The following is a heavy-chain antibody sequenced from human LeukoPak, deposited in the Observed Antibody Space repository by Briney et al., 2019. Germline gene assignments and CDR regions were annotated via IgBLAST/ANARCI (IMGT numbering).Heavy chain of an antibody. CDR3: TTDYYDSSGYYYLIDY. Sequence: GGSLRLSCAASGFTFSSYGMHWVRQAPGKGLEWVAFVRYDGSNKYEDSVRGRFTISRDNSKNTMYLQMNGLRAEDTAVYYCTTDYYDSSGYYYLIDYWGQGTLVTVSS. CDR2: VRYDGSNK. D-gene: IGHD3-22*01. V-gene: IGHV3-30*02. CDR1: GFTFSSYG. J-gene: IGHJ4*02.